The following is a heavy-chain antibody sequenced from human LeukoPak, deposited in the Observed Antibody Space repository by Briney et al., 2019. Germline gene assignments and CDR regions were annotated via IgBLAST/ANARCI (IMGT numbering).Heavy chain of an antibody. CDR3: ARAVRGYSPRSYYYGMDV. J-gene: IGHJ6*02. Sequence: SETLSLTCTVSGGSISSYYWSWIRQPPGKGLEWIGYIYYSGSTNFNPSLKSRVTISVDTSKNQFSLKLSSVTAADTAVYYCARAVRGYSPRSYYYGMDVWGQGTTVTVSS. D-gene: IGHD5-18*01. V-gene: IGHV4-59*12. CDR1: GGSISSYY. CDR2: IYYSGST.